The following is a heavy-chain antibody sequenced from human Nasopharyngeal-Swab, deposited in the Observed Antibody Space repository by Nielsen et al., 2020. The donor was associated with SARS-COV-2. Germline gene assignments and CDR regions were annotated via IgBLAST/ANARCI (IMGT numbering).Heavy chain of an antibody. V-gene: IGHV3-49*01. CDR2: IISKIYSGAP. Sequence: LSLTCTTSGFTFDAYAMSWFRQAPGKGLDWVGFIISKIYSGAPEYAASVKGRFTISRAGAESIAFLQMNSLETEDTGVYYCARSVGSFYGQGAFDIWGQGTMVTVSS. CDR3: ARSVGSFYGQGAFDI. J-gene: IGHJ3*02. D-gene: IGHD1-26*01. CDR1: GFTFDAYA.